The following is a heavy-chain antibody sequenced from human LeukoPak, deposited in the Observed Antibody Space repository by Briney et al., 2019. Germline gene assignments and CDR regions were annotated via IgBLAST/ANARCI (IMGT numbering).Heavy chain of an antibody. V-gene: IGHV3-66*01. D-gene: IGHD2-8*01. CDR3: ARGLLNYYYYGMGV. Sequence: GGSLRLSCAASGFTVSSNYMSWVRQAPGKGLEWVSVIYSGGSTYYADSVKGRFTISRDNSKNTLYLQMNSLRAEDTAVYYCARGLLNYYYYGMGVWGQGTTVTVSS. CDR1: GFTVSSNY. CDR2: IYSGGST. J-gene: IGHJ6*02.